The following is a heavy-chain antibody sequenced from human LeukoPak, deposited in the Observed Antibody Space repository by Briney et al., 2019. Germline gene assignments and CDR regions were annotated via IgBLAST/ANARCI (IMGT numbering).Heavy chain of an antibody. Sequence: GGSLRLSCAPPGFTFSSYGMHWVRQAPGKGLEWVAVISYDGSNKYYADSVKGRFTISRDNSKNTLYLQMNSLRAEDTAVYYCARIRDDYNPLDYWGQGTLVTVSS. CDR1: GFTFSSYG. CDR3: ARIRDDYNPLDY. J-gene: IGHJ4*02. CDR2: ISYDGSNK. D-gene: IGHD5-24*01. V-gene: IGHV3-30*03.